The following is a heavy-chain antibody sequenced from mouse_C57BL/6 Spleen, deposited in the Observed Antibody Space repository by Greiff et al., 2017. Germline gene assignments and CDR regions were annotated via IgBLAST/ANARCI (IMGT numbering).Heavy chain of an antibody. CDR3: AFITTVGRDFDY. D-gene: IGHD1-1*01. CDR1: GFNIKDYY. Sequence: DVQLQESGAELVKPGASVKLSCTASGFNIKDYYMHWVKQRTEQGLEWIGRIDPEDGETKYAPKFQGKATITADTSSNTAYLQLSSLTSEDTAVYYCAFITTVGRDFDYWGQGTTLTVSS. CDR2: IDPEDGET. J-gene: IGHJ2*01. V-gene: IGHV14-2*01.